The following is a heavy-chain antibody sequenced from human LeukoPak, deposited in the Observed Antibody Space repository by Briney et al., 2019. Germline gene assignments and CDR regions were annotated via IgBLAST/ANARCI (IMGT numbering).Heavy chain of an antibody. CDR3: ARRGGSGRSFDY. CDR2: IYYSGST. CDR1: GASVSSGGYY. D-gene: IGHD3-10*01. Sequence: PSETLPLTCTVSGASVSSGGYYWSWIRQPPGKGLEWIGYIYYSGSTNFNPSLKSRVTISVDTSKNQFSLKVGSVTAADTAVYYCARRGGSGRSFDYWGQGTLVTVSS. J-gene: IGHJ4*02. V-gene: IGHV4-61*08.